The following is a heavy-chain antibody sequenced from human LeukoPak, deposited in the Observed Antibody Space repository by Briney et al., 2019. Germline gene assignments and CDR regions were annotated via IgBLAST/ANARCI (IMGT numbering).Heavy chain of an antibody. J-gene: IGHJ4*02. V-gene: IGHV3-7*01. CDR3: TRSPDGVDY. CDR1: GFTFSNYW. D-gene: IGHD3-10*01. Sequence: GGSLRLSCASSGFTFSNYWMTWVRQAPGKGPEWVANIKQDGSEKYYLDSVKGRFTISRDNAKNSLYLEMNSLRAEDTAVYYCTRSPDGVDYWGQGTLVTVYS. CDR2: IKQDGSEK.